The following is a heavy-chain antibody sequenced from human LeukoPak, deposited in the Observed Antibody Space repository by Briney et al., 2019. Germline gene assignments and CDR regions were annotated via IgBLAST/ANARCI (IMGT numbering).Heavy chain of an antibody. J-gene: IGHJ3*02. CDR1: GCTFTSYA. D-gene: IGHD1-26*01. V-gene: IGHV1-69*06. CDR2: IIPICGRA. Sequence: SVKVSCKASGCTFTSYAISWVRQAPGQGLEWMGVIIPICGRANYAQKFQGRVTITADKSTSTAYMELSSLRSEDTAVYYCSRDPMGASKAGRDFDIWGKGTMVTVSS. CDR3: SRDPMGASKAGRDFDI.